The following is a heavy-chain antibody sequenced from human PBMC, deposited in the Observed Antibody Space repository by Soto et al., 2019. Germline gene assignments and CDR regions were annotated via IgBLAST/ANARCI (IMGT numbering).Heavy chain of an antibody. Sequence: QVQLVQSGAEVKKPGASVKVSCKASGYTFTIYGISWVRQAPGQGLGWMVWISGYNGNTDYAQNLQDRVTLTTDASTSSVYMELRSLRSDDTAVYYCARVDYYDSSGYYGYWGQGTLITVSS. J-gene: IGHJ4*02. CDR3: ARVDYYDSSGYYGY. D-gene: IGHD3-22*01. CDR1: GYTFTIYG. V-gene: IGHV1-18*04. CDR2: ISGYNGNT.